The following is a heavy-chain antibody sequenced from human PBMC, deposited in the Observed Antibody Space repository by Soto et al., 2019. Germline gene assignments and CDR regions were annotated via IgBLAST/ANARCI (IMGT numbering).Heavy chain of an antibody. J-gene: IGHJ6*02. CDR1: GYTFTSYG. CDR3: ARDSLDHSARYYYYGMDV. V-gene: IGHV1-18*04. Sequence: EASVKVSCKASGYTFTSYGISWVRQAPGQGLEWMGWISAYNSNTNYAQKLQGRVTMTTDTSTSTAYMELRSLRSDDTAVYYCARDSLDHSARYYYYGMDVSGQGTTVTVSS. CDR2: ISAYNSNT.